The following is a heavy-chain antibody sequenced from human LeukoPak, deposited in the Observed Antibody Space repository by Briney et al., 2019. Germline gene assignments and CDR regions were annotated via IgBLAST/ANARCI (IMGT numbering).Heavy chain of an antibody. D-gene: IGHD2-15*01. V-gene: IGHV4-34*01. CDR2: INHSGST. Sequence: NPSETLSLTCAVYGGSFSVYYWSWIRHPPGKGLEWIGEINHSGSTNYNPSLKSRVTISVDTSKNQFSLKLSSVTAADTAVYYCARAGWQDDYWGQGTLVTVSS. CDR3: ARAGWQDDY. CDR1: GGSFSVYY. J-gene: IGHJ4*02.